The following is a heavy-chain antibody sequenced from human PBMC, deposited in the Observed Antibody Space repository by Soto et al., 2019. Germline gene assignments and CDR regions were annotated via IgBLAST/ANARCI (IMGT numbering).Heavy chain of an antibody. Sequence: SETLSLTCTVSGGSISSHYWSWIRQPPGKGLEWIGYIYYSGNTNYNPSLKSRVTISVDRSKNQFSLKLSSVTAADTAVYFCARFKGTAPAYTFDYWGQGTMVTVYS. D-gene: IGHD3-16*01. CDR2: IYYSGNT. CDR3: ARFKGTAPAYTFDY. J-gene: IGHJ4*02. V-gene: IGHV4-59*11. CDR1: GGSISSHY.